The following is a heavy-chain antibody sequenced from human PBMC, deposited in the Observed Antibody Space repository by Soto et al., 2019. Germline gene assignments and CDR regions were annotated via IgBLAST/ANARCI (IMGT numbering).Heavy chain of an antibody. D-gene: IGHD2-15*01. J-gene: IGHJ6*02. CDR1: GGTFSSYA. CDR2: IIPIFGTA. CDR3: ARYCSGGSCYSYYYYGMDV. Sequence: GASVKVSCKASGGTFSSYAISWVRQAPGQGLEWMGGIIPIFGTANYAQKFQGRVTITADESTSTAYMELSSLGSEDTAVYYCARYCSGGSCYSYYYYGMDVWGQGTRVTVSS. V-gene: IGHV1-69*13.